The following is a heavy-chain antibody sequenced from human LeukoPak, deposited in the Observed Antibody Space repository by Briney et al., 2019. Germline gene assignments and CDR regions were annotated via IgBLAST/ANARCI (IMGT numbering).Heavy chain of an antibody. Sequence: GASVKVSCKASGYTFTSYAMHWVRQAPGQRLEWMGWINAGNGNTKYSQKFQGRVTITRDTSASTAYMELSSLRSEDTAVYYCARDLFDRGGSCSDWGQGTLVTVSS. CDR2: INAGNGNT. J-gene: IGHJ4*02. CDR1: GYTFTSYA. D-gene: IGHD2-15*01. V-gene: IGHV1-3*01. CDR3: ARDLFDRGGSCSD.